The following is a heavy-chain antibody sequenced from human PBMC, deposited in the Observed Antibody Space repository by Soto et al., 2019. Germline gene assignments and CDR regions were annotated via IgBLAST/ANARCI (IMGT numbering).Heavy chain of an antibody. J-gene: IGHJ6*02. CDR1: GFTFSSYE. CDR2: ISSSGSTI. CDR3: ARDHKGGYYYYGMDV. V-gene: IGHV3-48*03. Sequence: GESLKISCAASGFTFSSYEMNWVRQAPGKGPEWVSYISSSGSTIYYADSVKGRFTISRDNAKNSLYLQMNSLRAEDTAVYYCARDHKGGYYYYGMDVWGQGTTVTVSS.